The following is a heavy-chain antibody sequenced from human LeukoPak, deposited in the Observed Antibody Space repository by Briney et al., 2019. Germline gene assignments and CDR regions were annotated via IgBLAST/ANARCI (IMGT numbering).Heavy chain of an antibody. CDR1: GGSFSGYY. J-gene: IGHJ4*02. CDR3: ARGLRRRSFGDY. V-gene: IGHV4-34*01. D-gene: IGHD3-16*01. Sequence: SETLSLTCAVYGGSFSGYYWSWIRQPPGKGLERIGEINHSGSTNYNPSLKSRVTISVDTSKNQFSLKLSSVTAADTAVYYCARGLRRRSFGDYWGQGTLVTVSS. CDR2: INHSGST.